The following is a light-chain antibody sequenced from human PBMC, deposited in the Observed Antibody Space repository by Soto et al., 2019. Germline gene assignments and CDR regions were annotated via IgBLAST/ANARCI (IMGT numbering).Light chain of an antibody. Sequence: EIVLTQSPATLSLSPGERVTLSCRASQSVSSYLAWYQQKPGQAPRLLIHDASNRATGTPARFSGSGSGTDFTLTISSLAPEDFAVYYCQQRSNWPLTFGGGTKVEIK. J-gene: IGKJ4*01. V-gene: IGKV3-11*01. CDR2: DAS. CDR1: QSVSSY. CDR3: QQRSNWPLT.